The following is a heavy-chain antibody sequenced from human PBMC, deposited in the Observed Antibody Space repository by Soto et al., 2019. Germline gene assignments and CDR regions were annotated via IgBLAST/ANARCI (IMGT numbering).Heavy chain of an antibody. Sequence: GESLKISCKGSGYNFTNYWIGWVRQMPGKGLESMGIIYPGDSGTRYSPSFQGQVTISADKSISTAYLQWSSLKASDTAMYYWAGGGVRGVVTRTRDYYGMDVWGQGTTVTVSS. D-gene: IGHD3-10*01. CDR1: GYNFTNYW. CDR3: AGGGVRGVVTRTRDYYGMDV. V-gene: IGHV5-51*01. J-gene: IGHJ6*02. CDR2: IYPGDSGT.